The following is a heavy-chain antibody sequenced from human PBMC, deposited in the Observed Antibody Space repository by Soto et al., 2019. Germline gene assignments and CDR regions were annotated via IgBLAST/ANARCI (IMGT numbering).Heavy chain of an antibody. CDR1: GGSISCTTYS. J-gene: IGHJ4*02. CDR3: ARGQGAAAGHSNFDY. CDR2: IYDSGNT. D-gene: IGHD6-13*01. Sequence: SETLSLTYAVSGGSISCTTYSWSWIRQPPGKGLEWIGYIYDSGNTYYNPSLKSQFSISVDRSKNQFSLKLSSVTAADTAVYYCARGQGAAAGHSNFDYWGQGALVTVSS. V-gene: IGHV4-30-2*01.